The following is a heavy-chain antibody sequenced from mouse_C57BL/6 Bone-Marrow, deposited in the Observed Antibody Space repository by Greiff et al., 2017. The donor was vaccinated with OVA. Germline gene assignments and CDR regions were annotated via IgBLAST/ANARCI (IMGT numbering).Heavy chain of an antibody. CDR1: GYTFPSYG. J-gene: IGHJ4*01. Sequence: VQLPQSGAELARPGASVKLSCKASGYTFPSYGISWVKQRTGQGLEWIGEIYPRSGNTYYNEKFKGKATLTADKSSSTAYRERRSLTSEDAAVYFCASPLYYGSSYEYYAMDYWGQGTAVTVSS. D-gene: IGHD1-1*01. CDR3: ASPLYYGSSYEYYAMDY. V-gene: IGHV1-81*01. CDR2: IYPRSGNT.